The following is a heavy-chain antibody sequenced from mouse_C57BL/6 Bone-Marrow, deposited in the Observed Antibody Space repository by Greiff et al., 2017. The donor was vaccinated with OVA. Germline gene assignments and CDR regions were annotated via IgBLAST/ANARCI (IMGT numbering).Heavy chain of an antibody. Sequence: VQLKQSGPELVKPGASVKISCKASGYSFTGYYMNWVKQSPEKSLEWIGEINPSTGGTTYNQKFKAKATLTVDKSSSTAYMQLKSLTSEDSAVYYCASYDLGAYWGQGTLVTVSA. V-gene: IGHV1-42*01. CDR2: INPSTGGT. J-gene: IGHJ3*01. D-gene: IGHD2-4*01. CDR1: GYSFTGYY. CDR3: ASYDLGAY.